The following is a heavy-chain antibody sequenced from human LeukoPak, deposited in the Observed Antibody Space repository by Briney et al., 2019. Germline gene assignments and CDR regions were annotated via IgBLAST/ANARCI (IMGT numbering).Heavy chain of an antibody. V-gene: IGHV4-30-2*01. CDR1: GGSISSGGYY. CDR3: ARDERSGTIIGY. Sequence: TLSLTCTVSGGSISSGGYYWSWIRQPPGKGLEWIGYIYHSGSTYYNPSLKSRVTISVDRSKNQFSLKLSSVTAADTAVYYCARDERSGTIIGYWGQGTLVTVSS. D-gene: IGHD1-7*01. CDR2: IYHSGST. J-gene: IGHJ4*02.